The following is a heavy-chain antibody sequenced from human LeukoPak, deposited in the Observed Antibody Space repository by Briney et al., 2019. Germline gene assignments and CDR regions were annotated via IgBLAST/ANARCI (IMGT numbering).Heavy chain of an antibody. CDR3: ARSHGSGSYYNDLDV. D-gene: IGHD3-10*01. CDR2: IIPIFGTA. J-gene: IGHJ6*04. CDR1: GYTFTGHY. V-gene: IGHV1-46*01. Sequence: GASVKVSCKASGYTFTGHYIHWVRQAPGQGLEWMGGIIPIFGTANYAQKFQGRVTMTRDTSTSTVYMELSSLRSEDTAVYYCARSHGSGSYYNDLDVWGKGTTVTISS.